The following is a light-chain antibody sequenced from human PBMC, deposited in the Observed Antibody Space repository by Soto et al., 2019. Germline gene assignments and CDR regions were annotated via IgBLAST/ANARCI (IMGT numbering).Light chain of an antibody. V-gene: IGKV2-30*01. J-gene: IGKJ1*01. CDR2: TVS. Sequence: DVVMTQSPPSLPVTLGQPASISCRSSQSVVYSDGNAYLNWFQQRPGQSPRRLIYTVSNRDSGGTDRFSCGGSGTDFTLKISRVEAEDVGIYYCMQGTYWPPTFGQGTKVEI. CDR1: QSVVYSDGNAY. CDR3: MQGTYWPPT.